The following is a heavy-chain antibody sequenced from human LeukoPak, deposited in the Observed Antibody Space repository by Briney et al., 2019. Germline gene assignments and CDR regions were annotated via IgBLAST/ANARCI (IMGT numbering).Heavy chain of an antibody. V-gene: IGHV3-23*01. CDR1: GFTFSSYA. D-gene: IGHD1-26*01. J-gene: IGHJ6*03. CDR2: ISGSGGST. Sequence: GGSLRLSCAASGFTFSSYAMSWVRQAPGKGPEWVSAISGSGGSTYYADSVKGRFTISRDNSKNTLYLQMNSLRAEDAAVYYCAKAWDAYYYYYMDVWGKGTTVTVSS. CDR3: AKAWDAYYYYYMDV.